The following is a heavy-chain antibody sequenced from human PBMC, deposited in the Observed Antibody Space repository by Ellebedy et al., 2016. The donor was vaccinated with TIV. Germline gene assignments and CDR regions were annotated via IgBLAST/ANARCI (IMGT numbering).Heavy chain of an antibody. CDR1: GGPIISPNHY. Sequence: MPSETLSLTCTVSGGPIISPNHYWVWVRLAPEKGLEWIASIYYNGNTNSHPPLKSRPTISVDTPKNQFSLKLKSVTAADTAVYFCARQALGSCTNGLCSPFDLWGQGALVTVSS. V-gene: IGHV4-39*01. CDR2: IYYNGNT. D-gene: IGHD2-8*01. J-gene: IGHJ4*02. CDR3: ARQALGSCTNGLCSPFDL.